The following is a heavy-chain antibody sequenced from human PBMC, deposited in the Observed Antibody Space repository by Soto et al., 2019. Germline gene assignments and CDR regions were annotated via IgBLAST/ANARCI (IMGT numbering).Heavy chain of an antibody. CDR3: ARHGNDYGDYVVGWYFDL. CDR2: IFYSGGT. J-gene: IGHJ2*01. V-gene: IGHV4-59*08. D-gene: IGHD4-17*01. CDR1: GGSISSYY. Sequence: TLSLTCTVSGGSISSYYWSWIRQPPGKGLEWIGYIFYSGGTNYNPSLKSRVTMSVDTSKNQFSLKLSSVTAADTAVYYCARHGNDYGDYVVGWYFDLWGRGTLVTVSS.